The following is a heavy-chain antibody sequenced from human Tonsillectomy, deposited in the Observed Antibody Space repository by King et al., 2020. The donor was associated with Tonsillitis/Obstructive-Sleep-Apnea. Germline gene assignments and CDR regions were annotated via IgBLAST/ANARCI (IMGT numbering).Heavy chain of an antibody. Sequence: QLQESGPGLVKPSENLSLTCTVSGGSINNYYWSWIRQPPGKGLEWIGYIYDSGSTNYNPSLKSRVTISLDTSKNHFSLKLSSVTAADTAVYYCARAVLDWSGYWDYWGQGTLVTVSS. CDR3: ARAVLDWSGYWDY. D-gene: IGHD3-3*01. CDR2: IYDSGST. CDR1: GGSINNYY. V-gene: IGHV4-59*13. J-gene: IGHJ4*02.